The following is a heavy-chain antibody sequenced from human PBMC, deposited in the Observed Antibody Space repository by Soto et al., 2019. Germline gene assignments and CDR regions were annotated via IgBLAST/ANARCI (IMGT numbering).Heavy chain of an antibody. D-gene: IGHD3-9*01. V-gene: IGHV1-3*01. J-gene: IGHJ3*02. CDR2: INAGNGNT. Sequence: ASVKVSCKASGYTFTSYAMHWVRQAPGQRLEWMGWINAGNGNTKYSQKFQGRVTITRDTSASTAYMELSSLRSEDTAVYYCARDGLRNYDILTGYYVYDAFDIWGQGTMVTVS. CDR1: GYTFTSYA. CDR3: ARDGLRNYDILTGYYVYDAFDI.